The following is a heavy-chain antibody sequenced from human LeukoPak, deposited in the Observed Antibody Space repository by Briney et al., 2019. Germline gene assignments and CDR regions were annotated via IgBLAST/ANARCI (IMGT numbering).Heavy chain of an antibody. J-gene: IGHJ4*02. V-gene: IGHV3-30*18. CDR3: AKVGASIAVAGDFDY. CDR2: ISYDGSNK. D-gene: IGHD6-19*01. CDR1: GFTFSSYG. Sequence: GGSLRLSCAASGFTFSSYGMHWVRQAPGKGLEWVAVISYDGSNKYYADSVKGRFTISRDNSKNTLYLQMNSLRAEDTAVYYCAKVGASIAVAGDFDYWGQGTLVTVSS.